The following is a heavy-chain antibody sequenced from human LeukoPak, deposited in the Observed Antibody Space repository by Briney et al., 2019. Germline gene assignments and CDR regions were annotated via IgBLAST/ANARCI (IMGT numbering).Heavy chain of an antibody. J-gene: IGHJ5*02. CDR2: INAGNGNT. CDR3: ARGADSGSFRGWFDP. Sequence: ASVKVSCKASGYTFTSYAMHWVRQAPGQRLEWMGWINAGNGNTKYSQKFQGRVTMTRDTSTSTVYMELNSLRSEDTAVYYCARGADSGSFRGWFDPWGQGTLVTVSS. CDR1: GYTFTSYA. V-gene: IGHV1-3*01. D-gene: IGHD1-26*01.